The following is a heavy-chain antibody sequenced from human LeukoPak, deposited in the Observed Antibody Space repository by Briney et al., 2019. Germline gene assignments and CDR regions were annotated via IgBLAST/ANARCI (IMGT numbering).Heavy chain of an antibody. Sequence: GKSLRLSGAPPEFTLSNYPINGVRKPPGKGLEWVAIIWYDGNTKYYADSVKGRFTISRHNSKNTLYLQMNSLRAEDTAVYYCARHGQWLAYDAFDIWGQGTMVTVSS. CDR3: ARHGQWLAYDAFDI. J-gene: IGHJ3*02. D-gene: IGHD6-19*01. CDR1: EFTLSNYP. V-gene: IGHV3-30*14. CDR2: IWYDGNTK.